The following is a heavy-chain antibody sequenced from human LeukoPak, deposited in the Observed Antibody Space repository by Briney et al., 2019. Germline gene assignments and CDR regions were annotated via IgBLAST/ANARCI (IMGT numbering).Heavy chain of an antibody. CDR3: AREPGFDSSGYLNWFDP. V-gene: IGHV6-1*01. CDR2: TKYRSKWYN. J-gene: IGHJ5*02. Sequence: SQTLSLTCAISGDSVSSNSASWNWIRQSPSRCLEWLGRTKYRSKWYNYYAVSVKSRITINPDTSKNQLSLKLSSVTAADTAVYYCAREPGFDSSGYLNWFDPWGQGTLVTVSS. CDR1: GDSVSSNSAS. D-gene: IGHD3-22*01.